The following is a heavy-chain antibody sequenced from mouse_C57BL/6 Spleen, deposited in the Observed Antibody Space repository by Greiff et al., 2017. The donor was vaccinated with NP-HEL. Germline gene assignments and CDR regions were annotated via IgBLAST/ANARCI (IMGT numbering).Heavy chain of an antibody. J-gene: IGHJ2*01. V-gene: IGHV1-82*01. CDR3: ARSEGVTTWNYFDY. Sequence: QVQLQQSGPELVKPGASVKISCKASGYAFSSSWMNWVKQRPGKGLEWIGRIYPGDGDTNYNGKFKGKATLTADKSSSTAYMQLSSLTSEDSAVYFCARSEGVTTWNYFDYWGQGTTLTVSS. CDR2: IYPGDGDT. CDR1: GYAFSSSW. D-gene: IGHD2-2*01.